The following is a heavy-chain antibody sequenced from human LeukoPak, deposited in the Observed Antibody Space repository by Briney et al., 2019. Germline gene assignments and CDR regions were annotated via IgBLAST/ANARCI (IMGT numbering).Heavy chain of an antibody. CDR3: ATPPEDYGDYYYYGMDV. CDR2: INPNSGGT. Sequence: GASVKVSCKASGYTFTGYYMHWVRQAPGQGLEWMGGINPNSGGTNYAQKFQGRVTMTRDTSISTAYMELSRLRSDDTAVYYCATPPEDYGDYYYYGMDVWGQGTTVTVSS. CDR1: GYTFTGYY. D-gene: IGHD4-17*01. V-gene: IGHV1-2*02. J-gene: IGHJ6*02.